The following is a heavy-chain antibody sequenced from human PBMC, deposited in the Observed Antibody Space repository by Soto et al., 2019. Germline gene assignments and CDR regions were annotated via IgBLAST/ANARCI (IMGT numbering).Heavy chain of an antibody. J-gene: IGHJ6*02. V-gene: IGHV1-18*01. CDR2: ISAYNGNT. D-gene: IGHD4-4*01. Sequence: GASVKVSCKASGYTFTSYGISWVRQAPGQGLEWMGWISAYNGNTNYAQKLQGRVTMTTDTSTSTAYMEPRSLRSDDTAVYYCARDFPMTTVTTGDYYYYGMDVWGQGTTVTVSS. CDR3: ARDFPMTTVTTGDYYYYGMDV. CDR1: GYTFTSYG.